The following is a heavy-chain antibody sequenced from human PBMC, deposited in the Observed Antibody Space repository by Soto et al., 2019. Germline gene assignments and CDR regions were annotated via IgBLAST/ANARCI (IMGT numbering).Heavy chain of an antibody. J-gene: IGHJ6*02. D-gene: IGHD5-18*01. CDR1: GFTFSTYS. Sequence: PGGSLRLSCVGSGFTFSTYSINWVRQAPGKGLEWVSSISSRSDIYYADSVKGRFTISRDNAKNPVSLQMNSLRAEDTAVYYCARDLAAGYSYGYFSYYYGMDVWGQGTTVTVSS. CDR2: ISSRSDI. CDR3: ARDLAAGYSYGYFSYYYGMDV. V-gene: IGHV3-21*01.